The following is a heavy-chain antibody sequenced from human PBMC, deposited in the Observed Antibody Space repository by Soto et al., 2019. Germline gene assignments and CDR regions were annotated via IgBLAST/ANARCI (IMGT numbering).Heavy chain of an antibody. J-gene: IGHJ6*02. CDR1: GGSISSGDYY. V-gene: IGHV4-30-4*01. Sequence: SETLSLTCTVSGGSISSGDYYWSWIRQPPGKGLEWIGYIYYSGSTYYNPPLKSRVTISVDTSKNQFSLKLSSVTAADTAVYYCARLFGDPPMGYYYYGMDVWGQGTTVTVSS. CDR3: ARLFGDPPMGYYYYGMDV. D-gene: IGHD4-17*01. CDR2: IYYSGST.